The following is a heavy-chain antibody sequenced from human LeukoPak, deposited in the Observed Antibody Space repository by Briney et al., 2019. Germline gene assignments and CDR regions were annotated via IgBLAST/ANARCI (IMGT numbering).Heavy chain of an antibody. Sequence: PGGSLRLSCAASGFTFSSYWMGCLRKAPGRGRECVAYIKEDGSEKYYVGSVKGRFTISRDNAKNSLWLQMNSLRVEDTATYYCARAAGTTRTFGYWGQGILVTVSS. D-gene: IGHD1-7*01. CDR3: ARAAGTTRTFGY. J-gene: IGHJ4*02. CDR1: GFTFSSYW. V-gene: IGHV3-7*04. CDR2: IKEDGSEK.